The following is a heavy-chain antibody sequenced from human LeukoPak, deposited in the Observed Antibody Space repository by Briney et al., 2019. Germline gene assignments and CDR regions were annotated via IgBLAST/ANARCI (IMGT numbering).Heavy chain of an antibody. V-gene: IGHV3-30*18. CDR3: AKDGVRGITMVPDY. D-gene: IGHD3-10*01. CDR2: ISYDGSNK. J-gene: IGHJ4*02. CDR1: GFTFSSYG. Sequence: GGSLRLSFAASGFTFSSYGMHWVRQAPGKGLEWVAVISYDGSNKYYADSVKGRFTISRDNSKNTLYLQMNSLRAEDTAVYYCAKDGVRGITMVPDYWGQGTLVTVSS.